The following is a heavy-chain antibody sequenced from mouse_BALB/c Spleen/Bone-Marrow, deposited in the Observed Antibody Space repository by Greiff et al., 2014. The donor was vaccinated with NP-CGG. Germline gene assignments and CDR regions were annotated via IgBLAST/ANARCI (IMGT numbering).Heavy chain of an antibody. J-gene: IGHJ4*01. Sequence: EVMLVESGGSLAKPGGSLKLSCAASGFTFSDFYMFWFRQTPEKRLEWVATISNGGTYTYYPDSVKGRFTISRDNAKNNLYLQMSSLKSEDTAMYYCARSGERYGAMDYWGQGTSVTVTS. V-gene: IGHV5-4*02. CDR2: ISNGGTYT. D-gene: IGHD1-1*02. CDR1: GFTFSDFY. CDR3: ARSGERYGAMDY.